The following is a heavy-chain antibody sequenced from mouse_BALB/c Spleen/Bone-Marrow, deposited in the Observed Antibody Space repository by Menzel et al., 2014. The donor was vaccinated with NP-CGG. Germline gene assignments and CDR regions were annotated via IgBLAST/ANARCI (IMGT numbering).Heavy chain of an antibody. D-gene: IGHD2-4*01. CDR3: ARDSFLITRALDY. CDR2: IWGDGST. J-gene: IGHJ4*01. V-gene: IGHV2-6-7*01. CDR1: GFSLXGYG. Sequence: VQVVESGPGLVAPSQSLSIPCTVSGFSLXGYGVSWVRQPPGKGLEWLGMIWGDGSTDYNSALKSRLSISKDNSKSQVFLKMNSLQTDDTARYYCARDSFLITRALDYWGQGTSVTVSS.